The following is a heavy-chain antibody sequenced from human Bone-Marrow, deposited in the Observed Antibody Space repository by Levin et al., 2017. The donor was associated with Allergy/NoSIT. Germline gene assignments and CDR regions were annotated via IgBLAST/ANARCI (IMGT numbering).Heavy chain of an antibody. J-gene: IGHJ4*02. D-gene: IGHD2-21*01. CDR3: ARVGDSDSR. Sequence: SQTLSLTCNVSGGFIDRAGYYWSWIRQHPGKGLEWIGYIFYTGSTAYNPSLRSRVTISFDTSKTQFSLKLNSVTAADTALYYCARVGDSDSRWGQGTLVTVSS. CDR2: IFYTGST. V-gene: IGHV4-31*03. CDR1: GGFIDRAGYY.